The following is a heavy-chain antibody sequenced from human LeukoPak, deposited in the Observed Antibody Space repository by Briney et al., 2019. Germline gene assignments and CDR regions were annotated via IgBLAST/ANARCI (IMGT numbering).Heavy chain of an antibody. CDR2: ISGSGGST. CDR1: GFTFSSCA. Sequence: GGSLRLSCAASGFTFSSCAMSWVRQAPGKGLEWVSAISGSGGSTYYADSVKGRFTISRDNSKNTLNLQMNSLRAEDTAVYYWEKVYGREAGPLWGNYGGKGTLVPVSS. J-gene: IGHJ4*02. V-gene: IGHV3-23*01. CDR3: EKVYGREAGPLWGNY. D-gene: IGHD3-16*01.